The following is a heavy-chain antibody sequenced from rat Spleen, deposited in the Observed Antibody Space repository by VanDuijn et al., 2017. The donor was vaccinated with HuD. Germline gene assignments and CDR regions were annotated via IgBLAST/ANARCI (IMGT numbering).Heavy chain of an antibody. CDR1: GFSLSNYG. CDR3: TSFYYYAGSYYYPFPY. V-gene: IGHV2S8*01. J-gene: IGHJ3*01. CDR2: ISSGGTT. D-gene: IGHD1-12*02. Sequence: QVQLKESGPGLVQPSQTLSLTCTVSGFSLSNYGVIWVRQPPGKGLEWIAAISSGGTTYYHSPLKSRLSITRDTSKSQVFLEMNSLQTGDTAIYFCTSFYYYAGSYYYPFPYWGQGTLVTVSS.